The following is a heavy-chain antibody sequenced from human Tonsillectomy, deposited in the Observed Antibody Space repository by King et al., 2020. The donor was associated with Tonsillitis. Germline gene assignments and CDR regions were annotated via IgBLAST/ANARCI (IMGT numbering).Heavy chain of an antibody. Sequence: VQLVESGGGLVQPGRSLRLSCAASGFSFDDYAMHWVRQAPGKGLEWISSISWDSGTIVYADSVKGRFTISRDNAKSSLYLQMNSLRAQDTALYYCAKDFGGSTGPFDFWGQGTLAT. V-gene: IGHV3-9*01. CDR2: ISWDSGTI. CDR3: AKDFGGSTGPFDF. CDR1: GFSFDDYA. J-gene: IGHJ4*02. D-gene: IGHD2-15*01.